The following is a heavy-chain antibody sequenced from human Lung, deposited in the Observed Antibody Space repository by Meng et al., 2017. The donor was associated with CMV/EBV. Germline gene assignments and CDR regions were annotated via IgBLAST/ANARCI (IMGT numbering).Heavy chain of an antibody. D-gene: IGHD2-2*01. J-gene: IGHJ6*02. Sequence: GSLRLSXTVSGGSISSYYWSWIRQPPGKGLEWIGYIYYSGSTNYNPSLKSRVTISVNTSKNQFTLKLSSVTAADTAVYYCARDLGYCSSTSFYYYYGMDVWGQGTTVTVSS. CDR2: IYYSGST. CDR3: ARDLGYCSSTSFYYYYGMDV. CDR1: GGSISSYY. V-gene: IGHV4-59*01.